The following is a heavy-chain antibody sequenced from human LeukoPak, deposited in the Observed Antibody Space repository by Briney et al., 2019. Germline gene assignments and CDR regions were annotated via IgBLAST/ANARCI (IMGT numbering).Heavy chain of an antibody. CDR1: GFTFSSYG. D-gene: IGHD6-19*01. V-gene: IGHV3-33*01. J-gene: IGHJ6*02. Sequence: GGSLRLSCAASGFTFSSYGMHWVRQAPGKGLGWVAVIWYDGSNTYYADSVKGRFTISRDNSKNTLYLQMNSLRAEDTAVYYCARGRGRIAVAPGHYGMDVWGQGTTVTVSS. CDR3: ARGRGRIAVAPGHYGMDV. CDR2: IWYDGSNT.